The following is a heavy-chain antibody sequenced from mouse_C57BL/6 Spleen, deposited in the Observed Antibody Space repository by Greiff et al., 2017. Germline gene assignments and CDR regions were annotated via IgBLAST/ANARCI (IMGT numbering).Heavy chain of an antibody. V-gene: IGHV1-55*01. D-gene: IGHD3-1*01. CDR2: IHPGSGST. J-gene: IGHJ4*01. CDR3: ARSHSHYAMDY. Sequence: QVQLQQPGAELVKPGASVKMSCKASGYTFTSYWITWVKQRPGQGLEWIGDIHPGSGSTNYNEKFKTKATLTVDTSSSTAYMQLSSLTSEDSAVDYGARSHSHYAMDYWGQGTPVTVSS. CDR1: GYTFTSYW.